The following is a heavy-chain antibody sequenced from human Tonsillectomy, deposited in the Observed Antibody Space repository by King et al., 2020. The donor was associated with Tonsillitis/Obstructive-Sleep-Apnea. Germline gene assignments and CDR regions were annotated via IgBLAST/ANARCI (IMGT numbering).Heavy chain of an antibody. D-gene: IGHD2-21*02. CDR1: GFTFSSYG. J-gene: IGHJ4*02. CDR2: ISYDGSNK. V-gene: IGHV3-30*18. CDR3: AKAYCGGDCQGYYFYY. Sequence: VQLVESGGGVVQPGRSLRLSCAASGFTFSSYGMHWVRQAPGKGLEWVAVISYDGSNKYYADSVKGRFTISRDNSKNTLYLQMNSLRAEDTAVYYCAKAYCGGDCQGYYFYYWGQGTLVTVSS.